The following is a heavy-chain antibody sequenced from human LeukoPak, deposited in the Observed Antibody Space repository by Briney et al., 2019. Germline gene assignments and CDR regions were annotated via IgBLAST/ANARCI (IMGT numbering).Heavy chain of an antibody. D-gene: IGHD1-26*01. CDR1: GGTFSSYA. CDR2: IIPIFGIA. Sequence: SVKVSCKASGGTFSSYAISWVRQAPGQGLEWMGRIIPIFGIANYAQKFQGRVTITADKSTSTAYMELSSLRSEDTAVYYCASTYSGSYGENAFDIWGQGTMVTDSS. CDR3: ASTYSGSYGENAFDI. J-gene: IGHJ3*02. V-gene: IGHV1-69*04.